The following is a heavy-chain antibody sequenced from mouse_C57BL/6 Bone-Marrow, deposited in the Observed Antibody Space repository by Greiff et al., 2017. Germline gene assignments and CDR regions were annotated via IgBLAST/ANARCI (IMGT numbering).Heavy chain of an antibody. CDR3: ARDEGKAY. Sequence: EVQLVESGGGLVKPGGSLKLSCAASGFTFSSYAMSWVRQTPEKRLEWVATISDGGSYTYYPDNVKGRFTISRDNAKNHLYLQMSHLKSEDTAMYYCARDEGKAYWGQGTLVTVSA. CDR2: ISDGGSYT. CDR1: GFTFSSYA. J-gene: IGHJ3*01. V-gene: IGHV5-4*01.